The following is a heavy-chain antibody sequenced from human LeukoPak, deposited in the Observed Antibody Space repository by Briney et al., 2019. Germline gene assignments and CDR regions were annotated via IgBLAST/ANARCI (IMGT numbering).Heavy chain of an antibody. Sequence: GGSLRLSCAASGFTFHDYAMQWVRQAAGKGLEWVSGISWNGGTIDYADSVKGRFTISRDNAKNSLYLQMNSLRPEDMALYYCAKGPTYSSSSLFDYWGQGILVAVSS. CDR3: AKGPTYSSSSLFDY. CDR2: ISWNGGTI. J-gene: IGHJ4*02. D-gene: IGHD6-6*01. CDR1: GFTFHDYA. V-gene: IGHV3-9*03.